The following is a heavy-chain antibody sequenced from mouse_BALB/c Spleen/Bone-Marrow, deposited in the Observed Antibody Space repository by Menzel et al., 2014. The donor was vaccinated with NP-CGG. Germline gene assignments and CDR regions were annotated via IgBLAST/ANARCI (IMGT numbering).Heavy chain of an antibody. CDR1: GFTFSSYI. CDR2: ISNGGGST. J-gene: IGHJ4*01. CDR3: ARHPIYYYGSSWGNYAMDY. V-gene: IGHV5-12-2*01. D-gene: IGHD1-1*01. Sequence: EVMLVESGGGLVQPGGSLKLSCAASGFTFSSYIMSWVRQTPEKRLEWVAYISNGGGSTHYPDTVKGRFTISSDNAKNTLYLQMSSLKSEDTAMYYCARHPIYYYGSSWGNYAMDYWGQGTSVTVSS.